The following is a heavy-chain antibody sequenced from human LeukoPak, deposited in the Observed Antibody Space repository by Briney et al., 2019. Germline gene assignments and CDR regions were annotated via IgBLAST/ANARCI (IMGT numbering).Heavy chain of an antibody. CDR2: IGSSSSHI. Sequence: GGSLRLSCAASGFTFSSYSMNWVRQTPGKGLEWVSSIGSSSSHIYYADSVKGRFTISRGNAKNSLYLQMNSLRAEDTAVYYCGRVGSGGTREDTLDIWGQGTMVTVSS. V-gene: IGHV3-21*01. D-gene: IGHD1-26*01. CDR3: GRVGSGGTREDTLDI. CDR1: GFTFSSYS. J-gene: IGHJ3*02.